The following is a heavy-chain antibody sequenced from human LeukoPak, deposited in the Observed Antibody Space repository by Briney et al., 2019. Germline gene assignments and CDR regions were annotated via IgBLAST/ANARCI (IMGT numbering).Heavy chain of an antibody. CDR3: ARDRMGHEAAAGTPNYYYYYMDV. CDR2: IYYSGST. V-gene: IGHV4-59*11. J-gene: IGHJ6*03. D-gene: IGHD6-13*01. CDR1: GGSISSHY. Sequence: SETLSLTCTVSGGSISSHYWSWIRQPPGTGLEWIGYIYYSGSTNYNPSLKSRVTISVDTSKNQFSLKLSSVTAADTAVYYCARDRMGHEAAAGTPNYYYYYMDVWGKGTTVTVSS.